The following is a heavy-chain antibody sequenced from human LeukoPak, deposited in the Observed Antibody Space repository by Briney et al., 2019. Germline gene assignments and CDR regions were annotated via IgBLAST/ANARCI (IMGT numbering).Heavy chain of an antibody. Sequence: GGSLRLSCAASGFTFSSYGMSWVRQAPGKGLEWVSAISGSGGSTYYADSVKGRFTISRDNSKNTLYLQMNSLRAEDTAVYYCAKLAGYGSGSYEGYWGQGTLVTVSS. CDR2: ISGSGGST. J-gene: IGHJ4*02. V-gene: IGHV3-23*01. CDR1: GFTFSSYG. CDR3: AKLAGYGSGSYEGY. D-gene: IGHD3-10*01.